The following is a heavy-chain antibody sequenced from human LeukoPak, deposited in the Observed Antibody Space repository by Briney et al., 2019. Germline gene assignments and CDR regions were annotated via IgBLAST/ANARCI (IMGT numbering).Heavy chain of an antibody. CDR3: ARPRRS. V-gene: IGHV3-11*01. CDR1: GFTFSDYY. D-gene: IGHD5-24*01. CDR2: ISSSGTTL. J-gene: IGHJ5*02. Sequence: PGGSLRLSCATSGFTFSDYYMNWIRQAPGKGLEWISYISSSGTTLYYADSVKGRFTISRDNAKNSLYLQMNSLRAEDTAVYYCARPRRSWGQETLVTVSS.